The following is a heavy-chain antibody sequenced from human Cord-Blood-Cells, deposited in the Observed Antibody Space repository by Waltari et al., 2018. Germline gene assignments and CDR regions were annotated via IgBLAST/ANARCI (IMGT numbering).Heavy chain of an antibody. CDR3: ARPVWFGELLSPYFDY. CDR2: ISYDGSSK. D-gene: IGHD3-10*01. V-gene: IGHV3-30*04. Sequence: QVQLVESGGGVVQPGRSLRLSCAASGFTFSSYAMHWVRQAPGKGLEWVAFISYDGSSKYYADSVKGRFTISRDNSRNTLYLQMNSLRAEDTAVYYCARPVWFGELLSPYFDYWGQGTLVTVSS. J-gene: IGHJ4*02. CDR1: GFTFSSYA.